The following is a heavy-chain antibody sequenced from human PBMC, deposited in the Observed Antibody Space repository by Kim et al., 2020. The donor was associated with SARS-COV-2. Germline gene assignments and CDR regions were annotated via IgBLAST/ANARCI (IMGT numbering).Heavy chain of an antibody. CDR3: ARALPSKRSYYYDSSYSPWYFDL. CDR1: GFTFSSYD. V-gene: IGHV3-13*01. J-gene: IGHJ2*01. CDR2: IGTAGDT. D-gene: IGHD3-22*01. Sequence: GGSLRLSCAASGFTFSSYDMHWVRQATGKGLEWVSAIGTAGDTYYPGSVKGRFTISRENAKNSVYLQMNSLRAGDTAVYYCARALPSKRSYYYDSSYSPWYFDLWGRGTLVTVSS.